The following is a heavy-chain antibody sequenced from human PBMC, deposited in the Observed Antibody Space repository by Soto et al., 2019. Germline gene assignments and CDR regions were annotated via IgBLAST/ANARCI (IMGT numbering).Heavy chain of an antibody. V-gene: IGHV3-23*01. CDR2: ISGSGGST. J-gene: IGHJ4*02. Sequence: GGSLRLSCAASGFTFSSYAMSWVRQAPGKGLEWVSAISGSGGSTYYADSVKGRFTISRDNSKNTLYLQMNILKAEDTAVYYCAKCPYDFWSGYYVDYCGQGTLVTVSS. CDR3: AKCPYDFWSGYYVDY. CDR1: GFTFSSYA. D-gene: IGHD3-3*01.